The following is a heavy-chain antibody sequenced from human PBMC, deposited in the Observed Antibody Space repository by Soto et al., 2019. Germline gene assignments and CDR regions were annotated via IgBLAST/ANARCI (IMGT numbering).Heavy chain of an antibody. Sequence: SETLSLTCTVSGDSITDYYWSWIRQSPGKGLEWIGYIYYSGSASYNPSRKSRVTISVDTSKNQFSPKMTSVTTADTAVYYCARGRRNWFDPWGQGTPVTVSS. CDR1: GDSITDYY. J-gene: IGHJ5*02. CDR2: IYYSGSA. V-gene: IGHV4-59*01. CDR3: ARGRRNWFDP.